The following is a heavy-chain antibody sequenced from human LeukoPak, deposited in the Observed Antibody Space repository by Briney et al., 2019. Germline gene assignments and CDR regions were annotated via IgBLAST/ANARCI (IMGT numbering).Heavy chain of an antibody. J-gene: IGHJ4*02. CDR3: ARDPVYSSSWGGNDY. CDR1: GYTFTGYY. CDR2: INPNSGGT. Sequence: ASVKVSCKASGYTFTGYYMHWVRQAPGQGLEWMGRINPNSGGTNYAQKLQGRVTMTRDTSISTAYMELSRLRSDDTAVYYCARDPVYSSSWGGNDYWGQGTLVTVSS. D-gene: IGHD6-13*01. V-gene: IGHV1-2*06.